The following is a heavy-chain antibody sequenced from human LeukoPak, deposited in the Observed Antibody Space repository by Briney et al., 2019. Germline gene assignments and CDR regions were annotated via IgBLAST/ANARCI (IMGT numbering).Heavy chain of an antibody. CDR1: GYTFTSYY. CDR2: INPSSGST. CDR3: ARRFYDSSGHYYPFDY. J-gene: IGHJ4*02. Sequence: ASVKVSCKASGYTFTSYYIHWVRQAPGQGLEWMGIINPSSGSTSYAQKFQGRVTLTRDTSTSTVYMELSSLRSEDTAVYYCARRFYDSSGHYYPFDYWGQGTLVTVSS. D-gene: IGHD3-22*01. V-gene: IGHV1-46*01.